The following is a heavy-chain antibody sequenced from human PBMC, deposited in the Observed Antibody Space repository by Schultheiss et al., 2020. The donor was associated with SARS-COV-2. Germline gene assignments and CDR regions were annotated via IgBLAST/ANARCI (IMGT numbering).Heavy chain of an antibody. D-gene: IGHD3-22*01. CDR2: ISSSSSTI. CDR1: GFTFSSYS. J-gene: IGHJ4*02. CDR3: ARDRRGYYYDSSGCFDY. V-gene: IGHV3-48*01. Sequence: GGSLRLSCAASGFTFSSYSMNWVRQAPGKGLEWVSYISSSSSTIYYADSVKGRFTISRDNAKNSLYLQMNSLRAEDTAVYYCARDRRGYYYDSSGCFDYWGQGTLVTVSS.